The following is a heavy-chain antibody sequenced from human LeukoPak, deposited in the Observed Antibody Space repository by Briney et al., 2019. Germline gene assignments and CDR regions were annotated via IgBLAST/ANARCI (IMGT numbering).Heavy chain of an antibody. CDR2: ISSSGSTK. CDR3: ARGRAADQLLWYFDY. J-gene: IGHJ4*02. Sequence: GGSLRLFCAASGFTFSSYEMNWVRQAPGKGLEWVSSISSSGSTKYYADSVKGRFTISRDNAKNSLYLQMNSLRADDTAVYYCARGRAADQLLWYFDYWGQGTLVTVSS. V-gene: IGHV3-48*03. CDR1: GFTFSSYE. D-gene: IGHD2-2*01.